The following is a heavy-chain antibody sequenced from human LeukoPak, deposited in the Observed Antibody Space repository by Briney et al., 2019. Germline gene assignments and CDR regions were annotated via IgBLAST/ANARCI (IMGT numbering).Heavy chain of an antibody. CDR3: GRTRGYSYGSYFDC. D-gene: IGHD5-18*01. CDR2: ISSSGSFI. V-gene: IGHV3-21*01. Sequence: PGGSLRLSCAASGLSFNTYSMNWVRQAPGKGLEWVSSISSSGSFIYYADSVKGRFTISRDNAKNSLYLQMNSLRAEDTAVYYCGRTRGYSYGSYFDCWGQGTLVTVSS. J-gene: IGHJ4*02. CDR1: GLSFNTYS.